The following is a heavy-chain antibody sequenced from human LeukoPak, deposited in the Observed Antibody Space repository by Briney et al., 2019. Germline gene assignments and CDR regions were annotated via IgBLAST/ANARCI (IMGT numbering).Heavy chain of an antibody. CDR2: IYYSGST. D-gene: IGHD2-2*01. V-gene: IGHV4-39*07. Sequence: SETLSLTCTVSGGSISSSSYYWGWIRQPPGKGLEWIGSIYYSGSTYYNPSLKSRVTISVDTSKNQFSLKLSSVTAADTAVYYCARVIVPANYGMDVWGQGTTVTVSS. J-gene: IGHJ6*02. CDR1: GGSISSSSYY. CDR3: ARVIVPANYGMDV.